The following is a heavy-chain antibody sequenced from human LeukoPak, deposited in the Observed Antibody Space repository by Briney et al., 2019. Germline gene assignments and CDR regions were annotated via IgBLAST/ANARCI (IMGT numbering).Heavy chain of an antibody. CDR3: ARGESCSSTSCYSGNWFDP. CDR2: MNPNSGNT. J-gene: IGHJ5*02. V-gene: IGHV1-8*01. D-gene: IGHD2-2*02. Sequence: ASVKVSCKASGYTFTSYDINWVRQATGQGLGWVGWMNPNSGNTGYAQKFQGRVTMTRNTSISTAYMELSSLRSEDTAVYYCARGESCSSTSCYSGNWFDPWGQGTLVTVSS. CDR1: GYTFTSYD.